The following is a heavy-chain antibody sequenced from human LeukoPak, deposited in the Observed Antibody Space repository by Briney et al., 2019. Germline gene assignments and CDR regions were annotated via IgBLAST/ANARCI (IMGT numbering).Heavy chain of an antibody. D-gene: IGHD3-10*01. CDR3: ARENVLLWFGELLY. Sequence: GGSLRLSCAASGFTFSSYAMSWVRQAPGKGLEWVSAISGSGGSTYYADSVKGRFTISRDNSKNTPYLQMNSLRAEDTAVYYCARENVLLWFGELLYWGQGTLVTVSS. V-gene: IGHV3-23*01. CDR2: ISGSGGST. J-gene: IGHJ4*02. CDR1: GFTFSSYA.